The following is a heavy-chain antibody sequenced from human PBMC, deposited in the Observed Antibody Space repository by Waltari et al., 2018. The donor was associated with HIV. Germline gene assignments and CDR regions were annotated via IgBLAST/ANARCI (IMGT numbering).Heavy chain of an antibody. CDR3: ARDKGGKDY. V-gene: IGHV3-7*01. CDR2: INEDGSQK. CDR1: GLTCRSSW. D-gene: IGHD3-16*01. Sequence: EVQVVESGGGLVHAGGSSRLSGVASGLTCRSSWMSWVRQEPGKGLEWLPNINEDGSQKYFVGSVKGRFTISRDNTKNSLYLQMNSLRDEDTAVYYCARDKGGKDYWGQGTLVTVSS. J-gene: IGHJ4*02.